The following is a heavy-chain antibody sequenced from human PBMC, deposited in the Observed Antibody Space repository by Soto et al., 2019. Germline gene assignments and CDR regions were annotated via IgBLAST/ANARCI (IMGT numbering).Heavy chain of an antibody. Sequence: QVQLQQWGPGLLKPSETLSLTCDVYGGSFNGYYWSWIRQPPGKGLEWIGVINHSGSTNYNPSLKIRVTVSVDPSKNQFPLKLTSVTAADSAVYYCARGQEQWLLRPWDYWGQGTLVTVSS. J-gene: IGHJ4*02. CDR3: ARGQEQWLLRPWDY. V-gene: IGHV4-34*01. CDR1: GGSFNGYY. D-gene: IGHD6-19*01. CDR2: INHSGST.